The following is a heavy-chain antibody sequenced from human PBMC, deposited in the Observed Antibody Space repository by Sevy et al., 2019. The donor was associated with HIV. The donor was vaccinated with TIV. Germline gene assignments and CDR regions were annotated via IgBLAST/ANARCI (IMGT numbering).Heavy chain of an antibody. CDR3: AKRGGNDTSGYVSYYYYGMDV. J-gene: IGHJ6*02. Sequence: GGSLRLSCAASGFSFRNYDMHWVRQAPGKGLEWLALVSFDGDSTYSADSVKGRFTSSRDNSKNTLYLQMNSLRVEDTAIYYCAKRGGNDTSGYVSYYYYGMDVWGQGTTVTVSS. CDR1: GFSFRNYD. D-gene: IGHD2-2*01. CDR2: VSFDGDST. V-gene: IGHV3-30*18.